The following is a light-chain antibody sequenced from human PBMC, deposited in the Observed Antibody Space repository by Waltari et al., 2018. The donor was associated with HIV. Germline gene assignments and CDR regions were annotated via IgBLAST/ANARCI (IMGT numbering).Light chain of an antibody. CDR3: QQYIGSPRT. J-gene: IGKJ1*01. V-gene: IGKV3-20*01. CDR2: GES. Sequence: IALTQSPGTLSLSPGERATLSCRASQTISSTYLAWYQQKPGQAPRLLIYGESSRATGIPDRFSGSGSGTEFTLTISSLEPEDCAVYYCQQYIGSPRTFGQGTKVELK. CDR1: QTISSTY.